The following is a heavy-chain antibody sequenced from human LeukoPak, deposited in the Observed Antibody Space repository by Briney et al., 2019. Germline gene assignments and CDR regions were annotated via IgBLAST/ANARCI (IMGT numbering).Heavy chain of an antibody. CDR3: ARGGGNVPLDY. D-gene: IGHD4-23*01. J-gene: IGHJ4*02. Sequence: SSETLSLTCTVSGGSISSYYWSWIRQPPGKGLEWIGYIYYSGSTNYNPSLKSRVTISVDTSKNQFSLKLSSVTAADTAVYYCARGGGNVPLDYWGQGTLVTVSS. V-gene: IGHV4-59*08. CDR2: IYYSGST. CDR1: GGSISSYY.